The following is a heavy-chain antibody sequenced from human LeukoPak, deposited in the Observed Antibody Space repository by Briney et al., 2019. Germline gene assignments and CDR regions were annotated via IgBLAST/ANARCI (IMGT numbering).Heavy chain of an antibody. CDR2: IYYSGST. Sequence: SETLSLTCTVPGDSFRSYYWSWIRQPPGKGLERIGYIYYSGSTNYNPSLKSRVTISVDTSKNQFSLKLNSVTAADTAVYYCARGRNLEWFDYWGQGTLVTVSS. V-gene: IGHV4-59*01. J-gene: IGHJ5*01. D-gene: IGHD3-3*01. CDR1: GDSFRSYY. CDR3: ARGRNLEWFDY.